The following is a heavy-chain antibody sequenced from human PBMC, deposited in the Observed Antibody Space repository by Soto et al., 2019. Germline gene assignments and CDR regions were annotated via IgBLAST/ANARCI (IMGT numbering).Heavy chain of an antibody. CDR1: GGSFSGYY. Sequence: SETLSLTCAVYGGSFSGYYWSWIRQPPGKGLEWIGEINHSGSTNYNPSLKSRVTISVDTSKNQFSLKLSSVTAADTAVYYCASRKDILTGYWRFDYWGQGTLVTVSS. J-gene: IGHJ4*02. V-gene: IGHV4-34*01. CDR2: INHSGST. D-gene: IGHD3-9*01. CDR3: ASRKDILTGYWRFDY.